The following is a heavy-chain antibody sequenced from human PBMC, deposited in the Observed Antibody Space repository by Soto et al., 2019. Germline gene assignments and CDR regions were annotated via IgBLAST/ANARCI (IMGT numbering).Heavy chain of an antibody. V-gene: IGHV1-69*02. CDR1: GGTFSSYT. Sequence: SVKVSCKASGGTFSSYTISWVRQAPGQGLEWMGRIIPILGIANYAQKFQGRVTMTRNTSISTAYMELSSLRSEDTAVYYCARGRSHYDFWSGSLTYYYYYGMDVWGQGTTVTVSS. D-gene: IGHD3-3*01. CDR3: ARGRSHYDFWSGSLTYYYYYGMDV. CDR2: IIPILGIA. J-gene: IGHJ6*02.